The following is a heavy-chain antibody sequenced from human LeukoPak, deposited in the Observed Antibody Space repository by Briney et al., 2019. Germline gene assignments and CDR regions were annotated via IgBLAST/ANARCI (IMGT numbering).Heavy chain of an antibody. V-gene: IGHV1-2*02. Sequence: ASVKVSCKASGYTFTGYYMHWVRQAPGQGLEWMGWINPNSGGTNYAQKFQGRVTMTRDTSISTAYMELSRLRSDDTAVYYCAREDYYGSGSYFDAFDIWGQGTMVTVSS. CDR1: GYTFTGYY. CDR3: AREDYYGSGSYFDAFDI. J-gene: IGHJ3*02. CDR2: INPNSGGT. D-gene: IGHD3-10*01.